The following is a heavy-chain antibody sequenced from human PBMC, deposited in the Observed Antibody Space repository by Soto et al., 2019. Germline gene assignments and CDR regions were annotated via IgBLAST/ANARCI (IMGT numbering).Heavy chain of an antibody. J-gene: IGHJ3*01. CDR1: GFTFNNYA. Sequence: GGSLRLSCAASGFTFNNYAMNWVRQAPGRGLEWVSIISPNGDSTYYADSVKGRFTISRDNSQNTVLLQMNSLRAEDTAIYFCAKVRLTDYLRYAPHLWGQGTLVTVSS. D-gene: IGHD2-8*01. CDR2: ISPNGDST. V-gene: IGHV3-23*01. CDR3: AKVRLTDYLRYAPHL.